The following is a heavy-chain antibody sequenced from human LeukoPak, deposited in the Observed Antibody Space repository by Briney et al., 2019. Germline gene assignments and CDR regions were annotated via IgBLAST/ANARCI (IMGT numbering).Heavy chain of an antibody. J-gene: IGHJ5*02. CDR2: IIPILGIA. CDR3: AMVVAANKDWFDP. V-gene: IGHV1-69*04. CDR1: GGTFISYA. Sequence: RASVTASCKASGGTFISYAISWVRQAPGQGLEWMGRIIPILGIANYAQKFQGRVTITADKSTSTAYMELSSLRSEDTAVYYCAMVVAANKDWFDPWGQGTLVTVSS. D-gene: IGHD2-15*01.